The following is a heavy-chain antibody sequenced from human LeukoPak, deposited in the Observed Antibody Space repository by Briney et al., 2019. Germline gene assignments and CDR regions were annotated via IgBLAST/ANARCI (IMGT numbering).Heavy chain of an antibody. Sequence: SETLSLTCAVYGGSFSGYYWSWIRQPPGKGLEWIGEINHSGSTNYNPSLKSRVTISVDTSKNQFSLKLSSVTAADTAVYYCARGRLAAAGTIRYFFDYWGQGTLVTVSS. J-gene: IGHJ4*02. CDR3: ARGRLAAAGTIRYFFDY. CDR2: INHSGST. V-gene: IGHV4-34*01. D-gene: IGHD6-13*01. CDR1: GGSFSGYY.